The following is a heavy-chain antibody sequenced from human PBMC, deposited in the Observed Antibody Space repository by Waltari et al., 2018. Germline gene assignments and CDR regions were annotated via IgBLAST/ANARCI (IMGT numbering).Heavy chain of an antibody. J-gene: IGHJ3*01. Sequence: QLQLQESGPRLVRPPKTLSLICRVAGVSITSKKHYWALIRQSPGQGLEWIGTVSYSGTTYISPSLKSRVSVSRDTSKNQVSLILGSVTAADMAVYYCATYIGASVGTAAFDVWGQGTMVTVSS. CDR2: VSYSGTT. CDR3: ATYIGASVGTAAFDV. V-gene: IGHV4-39*01. CDR1: GVSITSKKHY. D-gene: IGHD5-12*01.